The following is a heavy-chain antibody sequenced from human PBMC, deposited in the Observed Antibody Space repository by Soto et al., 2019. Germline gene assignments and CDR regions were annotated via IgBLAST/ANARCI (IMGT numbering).Heavy chain of an antibody. J-gene: IGHJ4*02. CDR3: AREGYRYGYDY. Sequence: EVQLVESGGGLVQPGGSLRLSCAASGFTFSSYDMHWVRQATGKGLEWVSAIGTAGDTYYPGSVKGRFTISRENAKNSLYLKMNSLRAGDTAVYYCAREGYRYGYDYWGQGTLVTVSS. CDR1: GFTFSSYD. V-gene: IGHV3-13*01. CDR2: IGTAGDT. D-gene: IGHD5-18*01.